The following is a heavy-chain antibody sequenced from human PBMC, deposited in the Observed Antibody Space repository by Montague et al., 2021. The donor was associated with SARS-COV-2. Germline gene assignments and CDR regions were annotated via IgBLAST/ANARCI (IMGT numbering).Heavy chain of an antibody. CDR2: IGHTGSF. Sequence: SETLSLTCAVYGGSLSGHSWSWVRQAPEKGLEWIGDIGHTGSFKYNPSLKGRVTMSIDAAKNQFSLRMTSVTAADTSIYYCARGGTERSTTFGVVFFPLLDSWGQGTLATVSS. J-gene: IGHJ4*02. CDR3: ARGGTERSTTFGVVFFPLLDS. CDR1: GGSLSGHS. D-gene: IGHD3-3*01. V-gene: IGHV4-34*01.